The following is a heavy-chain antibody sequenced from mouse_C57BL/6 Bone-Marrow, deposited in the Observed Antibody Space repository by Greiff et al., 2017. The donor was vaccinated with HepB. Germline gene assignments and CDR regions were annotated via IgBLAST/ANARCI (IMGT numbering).Heavy chain of an antibody. D-gene: IGHD1-1*01. J-gene: IGHJ2*01. CDR3: AKHYYYGNNPDFDY. V-gene: IGHV5-17*01. Sequence: EVQLVESGGGLVKPGGSLKLSCAASGFTFSDYGMHWVRQAPEKGLEWVAYISRGSSTIYYADTVKGRFTISRDNAKNTLFLQMTSLRSEDTAVYYCAKHYYYGNNPDFDYWGQGTTLTVSS. CDR2: ISRGSSTI. CDR1: GFTFSDYG.